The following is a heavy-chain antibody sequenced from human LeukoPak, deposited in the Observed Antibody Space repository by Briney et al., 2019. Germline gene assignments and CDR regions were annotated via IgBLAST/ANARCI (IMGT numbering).Heavy chain of an antibody. J-gene: IGHJ4*02. D-gene: IGHD3/OR15-3a*01. CDR3: ARRRDFIDY. CDR1: GFTLSDYY. Sequence: PGGSLRLSCAASGFTLSDYYMSWIRQAPGKGLEWGSYSSSSGSTIYYADSVKGRFAISRQNAKNSLYLHMNSLRAEDTAVYYCARRRDFIDYWGQGTLVTVSS. CDR2: SSSSGSTI. V-gene: IGHV3-11*01.